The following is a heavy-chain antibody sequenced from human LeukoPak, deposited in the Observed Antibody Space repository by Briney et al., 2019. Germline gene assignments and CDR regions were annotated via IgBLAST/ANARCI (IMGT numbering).Heavy chain of an antibody. CDR2: ISYDGSNK. V-gene: IGHV3-30*04. Sequence: PGGSLRLSCAASGFTFSSYAMHWVRQAPGKGLEWGAVISYDGSNKYYADSVKGRFTISRDNSKNTLYLQMNSLRAEDTAVYYCAREPIQLWFRYNWFDHWGQGTLVTVSS. D-gene: IGHD5-18*01. J-gene: IGHJ5*02. CDR1: GFTFSSYA. CDR3: AREPIQLWFRYNWFDH.